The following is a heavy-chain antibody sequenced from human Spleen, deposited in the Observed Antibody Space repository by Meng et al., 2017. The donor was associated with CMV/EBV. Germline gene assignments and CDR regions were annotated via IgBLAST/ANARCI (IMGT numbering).Heavy chain of an antibody. V-gene: IGHV3-48*03. J-gene: IGHJ4*02. D-gene: IGHD3-22*01. Sequence: GESLKISCAASGFTFSSYEMNWVRQAPGKGLEWVSYISSSGSTIYYADSVKGRFTIPRDNAKNSLYLQMNSLRAEDTAVYYCAWIVDYYDSSGTSLWGQGTLVTVSS. CDR2: ISSSGSTI. CDR3: AWIVDYYDSSGTSL. CDR1: GFTFSSYE.